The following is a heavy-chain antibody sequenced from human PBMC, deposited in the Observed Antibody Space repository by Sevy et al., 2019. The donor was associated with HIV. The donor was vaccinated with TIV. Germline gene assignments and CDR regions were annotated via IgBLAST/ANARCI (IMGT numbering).Heavy chain of an antibody. Sequence: GGSLRLSCAASGFTFSIYAMNWVRQAPGKGLEWVSGEAGSGGCTYHADSVKGRFTISRDDSKSTLYLQMNSLRAEDAAVYYCAKDLGDPVAFDIWGQGTMVTVSS. CDR3: AKDLGDPVAFDI. CDR1: GFTFSIYA. V-gene: IGHV3-23*01. CDR2: EAGSGGCT. D-gene: IGHD2-21*02. J-gene: IGHJ3*02.